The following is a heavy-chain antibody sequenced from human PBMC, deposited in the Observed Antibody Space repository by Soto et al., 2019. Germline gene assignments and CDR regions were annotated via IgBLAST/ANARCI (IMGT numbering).Heavy chain of an antibody. D-gene: IGHD2-8*01. Sequence: QVQLVQSGAEGRKPGASVNISCWASGFTFGDNLINWVRQAPGQSLEWMGWINPDNENTRYSQTFKGRVTISRHSSASIAYVAVTDLTSEATDVSDCASDIMSVGPSANDAFDVWGQGPMVIVSS. CDR1: GFTFGDNL. CDR2: INPDNENT. J-gene: IGHJ3*01. CDR3: ASDIMSVGPSANDAFDV. V-gene: IGHV1-3*01.